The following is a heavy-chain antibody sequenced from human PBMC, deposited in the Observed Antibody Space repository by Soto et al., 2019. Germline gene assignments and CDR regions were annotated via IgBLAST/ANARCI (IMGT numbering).Heavy chain of an antibody. J-gene: IGHJ6*02. V-gene: IGHV5-10-1*01. Sequence: PGESLKISCKGSGYSFTSYWISWVRQMPGKGLEWMGRIDPSDSYTNYSPSFQGHVTISADKSISTAYLQWSSLKASDTAMYYCARQQRSSGFYYYYYGMDVWGQGTTVTAP. D-gene: IGHD6-19*01. CDR2: IDPSDSYT. CDR3: ARQQRSSGFYYYYYGMDV. CDR1: GYSFTSYW.